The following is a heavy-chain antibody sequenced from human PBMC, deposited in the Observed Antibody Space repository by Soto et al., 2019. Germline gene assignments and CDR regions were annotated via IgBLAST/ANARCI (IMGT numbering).Heavy chain of an antibody. J-gene: IGHJ4*02. V-gene: IGHV1-46*03. Sequence: QVQLVQPGAEVKEPRASVKFSCKASGYIITKFYIHWVRQAPGQGLEWIGIINPNGGSTNYAQNFQGRVTMTRDTSTSTVYMDLSSLKSEDTAVYYCTRGLASGDYWGQGTLITVSS. CDR1: GYIITKFY. CDR2: INPNGGST. CDR3: TRGLASGDY. D-gene: IGHD6-6*01.